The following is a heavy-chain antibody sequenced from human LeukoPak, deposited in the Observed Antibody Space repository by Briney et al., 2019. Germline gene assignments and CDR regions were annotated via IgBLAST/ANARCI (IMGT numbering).Heavy chain of an antibody. Sequence: SETLSLTCTVSGCSISSYYWSWIRQPPGKGLEWIGYIYYSGSTNYNPSLKSRVTISVDTSKNQFSLKLSSVTAADTAVYYCARLRDGYNYAVCYYYNYGMDVWGQGTTVTVSS. J-gene: IGHJ6*02. D-gene: IGHD5-24*01. CDR3: ARLRDGYNYAVCYYYNYGMDV. CDR2: IYYSGST. CDR1: GCSISSYY. V-gene: IGHV4-59*08.